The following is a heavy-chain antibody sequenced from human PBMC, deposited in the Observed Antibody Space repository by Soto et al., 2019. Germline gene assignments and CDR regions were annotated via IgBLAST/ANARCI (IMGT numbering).Heavy chain of an antibody. J-gene: IGHJ6*02. CDR2: IYSGGST. Sequence: EVQLVESGGGLVQPGGSLRLSCAASGFTVSSNYMSWVRQAPGKGLEWVSVIYSGGSTYYADSVKGRFTISRHNSKTTLYLQMNSLRAEDTAVYYCARVSFRALGGMDVWGQGTTVTVSS. D-gene: IGHD3-16*01. V-gene: IGHV3-53*04. CDR1: GFTVSSNY. CDR3: ARVSFRALGGMDV.